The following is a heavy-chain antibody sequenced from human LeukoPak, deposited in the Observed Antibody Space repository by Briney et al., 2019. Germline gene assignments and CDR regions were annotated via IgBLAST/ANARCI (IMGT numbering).Heavy chain of an antibody. V-gene: IGHV4-39*01. CDR2: IYYSGTT. CDR3: ARLNNYRMFDY. CDR1: GGSITSTSYY. Sequence: SETLSLTCTVSGGSITSTSYYWGWIRQPPGKGLEWIGSIYYSGTTSYNPSLKSRVTISVDTSKNQFSLKLGSVTAADTAVYYCARLNNYRMFDYWGQGTLVTVSS. D-gene: IGHD1-1*01. J-gene: IGHJ4*02.